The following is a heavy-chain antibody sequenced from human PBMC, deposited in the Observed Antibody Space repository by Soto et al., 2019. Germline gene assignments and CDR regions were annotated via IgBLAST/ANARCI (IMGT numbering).Heavy chain of an antibody. D-gene: IGHD4-17*01. CDR2: IIPIFGTA. Sequence: SVKVSCKACGGTFSSYAISLVRQAPGQGLEWMGGIIPIFGTANYAQKFQGRVTITAYESTSTAYMELSSLRSEDTAVYYCARDQTTVNTRSAFDIWGQGTMVTVSS. J-gene: IGHJ3*02. CDR3: ARDQTTVNTRSAFDI. CDR1: GGTFSSYA. V-gene: IGHV1-69*13.